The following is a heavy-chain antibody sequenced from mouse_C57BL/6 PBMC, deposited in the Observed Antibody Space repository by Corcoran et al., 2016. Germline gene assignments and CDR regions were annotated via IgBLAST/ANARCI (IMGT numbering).Heavy chain of an antibody. J-gene: IGHJ3*01. Sequence: QIQLVQSGPELKKPGETVKISCKASGYTFTTYGMSWVKQAPGKGLKWMGWINTYSGVPTYADDFKGRFAFSLETSASTAYLQINNLKNEDTATHFCARWRPTEGFAYWGQGTLVTVSA. CDR3: ARWRPTEGFAY. CDR2: INTYSGVP. D-gene: IGHD4-1*02. V-gene: IGHV9-3*01. CDR1: GYTFTTYG.